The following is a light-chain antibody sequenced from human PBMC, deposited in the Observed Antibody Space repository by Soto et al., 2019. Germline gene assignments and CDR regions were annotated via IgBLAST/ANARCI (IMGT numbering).Light chain of an antibody. CDR2: GAS. V-gene: IGKV3-15*01. CDR1: QSVGSN. J-gene: IGKJ1*01. Sequence: EIVLTQFPGTWSLPPVERATLSCTASQSVGSNYLAWYQQKPGQAPRLLIYGASTRATGIPARFSGSASGTEFTLTISSLQSEDFATYYCQQYHTDWTFGQGTKVDIK. CDR3: QQYHTDWT.